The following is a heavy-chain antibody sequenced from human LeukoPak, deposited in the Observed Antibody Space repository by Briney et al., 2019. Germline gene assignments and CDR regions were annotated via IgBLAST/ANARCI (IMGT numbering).Heavy chain of an antibody. Sequence: GGSLRLSCAVSGVTLSNYGMSWVRQAPGKGLEWVAGISASGGSTNYADSVKGRFTISRNNTKNTLYMQMNSLRADDTAFYFCAKRGVVIRVILVGFHKEAYYFESWGQGALVTVSS. CDR3: AKRGVVIRVILVGFHKEAYYFES. CDR1: GVTLSNYG. D-gene: IGHD3/OR15-3a*01. J-gene: IGHJ4*02. V-gene: IGHV3-23*01. CDR2: ISASGGST.